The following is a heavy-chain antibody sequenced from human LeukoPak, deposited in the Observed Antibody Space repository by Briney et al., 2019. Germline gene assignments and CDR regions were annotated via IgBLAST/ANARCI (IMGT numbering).Heavy chain of an antibody. CDR1: GGSISSSSYY. CDR3: ASGRWFGELLPFDY. V-gene: IGHV4-39*01. D-gene: IGHD3-10*01. CDR2: IYYSGST. J-gene: IGHJ4*02. Sequence: SETLSLTCTVSGGSISSSSYYWGWIRQPPGKGLEWIGSIYYSGSTYYNPSLKSRVTISVDTSKNQFSLKLSSVTAADTAVYYCASGRWFGELLPFDYWGQGTLVTVSS.